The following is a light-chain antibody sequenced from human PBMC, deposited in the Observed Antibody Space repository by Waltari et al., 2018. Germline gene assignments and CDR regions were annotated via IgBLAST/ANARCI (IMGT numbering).Light chain of an antibody. CDR2: SDQ. V-gene: IGLV1-44*01. CDR3: ATWDDSLNGPL. CDR1: NSNIGSNE. Sequence: QSELTQPPSASGTAGQRVTFSCSGDNSNIGSNEISWYQQFPGTAPQLLIYSDQQRLSGVPDRFSASKSGTSASLTISGLQSEDEASYYCATWDDSLNGPLFGGGTKLTVL. J-gene: IGLJ2*01.